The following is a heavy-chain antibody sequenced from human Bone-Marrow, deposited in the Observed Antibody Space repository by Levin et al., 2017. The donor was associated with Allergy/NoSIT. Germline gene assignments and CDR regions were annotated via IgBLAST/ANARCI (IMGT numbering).Heavy chain of an antibody. CDR1: DGSIRTNSYY. J-gene: IGHJ4*02. CDR3: ARQRVGSRLLDS. D-gene: IGHD3-10*01. Sequence: SQTLSLTCTVTDGSIRTNSYYWGWVRQPPGKGLEWIGYIHFRGSTNYNPSFRSRVTLSVDTSTNQFSLNFFSVSAADTAVYFCARQRVGSRLLDSWGQGTLVTVSS. V-gene: IGHV4-30-4*01. CDR2: IHFRGST.